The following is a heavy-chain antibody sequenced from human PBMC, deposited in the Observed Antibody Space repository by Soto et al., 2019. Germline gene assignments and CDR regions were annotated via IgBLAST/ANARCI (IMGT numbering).Heavy chain of an antibody. Sequence: SETLSLTCTVSGDSITSNSYFWAWIRQPPGKGLEWIGSIYYSGTTYYNPSLKSRVTISVDRSKNQFSLKLSSVTAADTAVYYCAILLCVNDLSTYYFDSCGQRTLVTVSS. D-gene: IGHD2-21*01. CDR3: AILLCVNDLSTYYFDS. V-gene: IGHV4-39*01. CDR1: GDSITSNSYF. J-gene: IGHJ4*02. CDR2: IYYSGTT.